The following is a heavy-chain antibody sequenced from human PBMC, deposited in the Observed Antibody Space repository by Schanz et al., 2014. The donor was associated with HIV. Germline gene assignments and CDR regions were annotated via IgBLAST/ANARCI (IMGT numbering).Heavy chain of an antibody. Sequence: QLVQSGAEVKKPGASVRVSCKASGYSFTSSFIHWVRQAPGQGLEWMGGIIPLFGTTNYAQKFQGRVTITADESTSTAYMELSSLRSEDTAVYYCARGRYSGSYYNYWGQGTLVTVSS. CDR1: GYSFTSSF. CDR2: IIPLFGTT. CDR3: ARGRYSGSYYNY. D-gene: IGHD1-26*01. V-gene: IGHV1-69*13. J-gene: IGHJ4*02.